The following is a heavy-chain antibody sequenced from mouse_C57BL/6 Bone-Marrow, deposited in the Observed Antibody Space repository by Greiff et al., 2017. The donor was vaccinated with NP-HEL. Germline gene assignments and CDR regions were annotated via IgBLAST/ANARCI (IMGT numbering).Heavy chain of an antibody. J-gene: IGHJ2*01. CDR1: GYTFTSYW. V-gene: IGHV1-64*01. D-gene: IGHD6-1*01. CDR2: IHPNSGST. Sequence: QVQLQQSGAELVKPGASVKLSCKASGYTFTSYWMHWVKQRPGQGLEWIGMIHPNSGSTNYNEKFKSKATLTVDKSSSTAYMQLSSLTSEDSAVYYCARSEFLVSLDGWGQGTTLTVSS. CDR3: ARSEFLVSLDG.